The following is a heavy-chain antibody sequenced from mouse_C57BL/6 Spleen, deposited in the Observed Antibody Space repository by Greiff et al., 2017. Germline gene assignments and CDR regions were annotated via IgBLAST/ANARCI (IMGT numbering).Heavy chain of an antibody. CDR3: HYGSSYGFAY. Sequence: QVQLKQPGAELVKPGASVKLSCKASGYTFTSYWMHWVKQRPGQGLEWIGMIHPNSGSTNYNEKFKSKATLTVDKSSSTAYMQLSSLTSEDSAVYYCHYGSSYGFAYWGQGTLVTVSA. J-gene: IGHJ3*01. CDR1: GYTFTSYW. V-gene: IGHV1-64*01. D-gene: IGHD1-1*01. CDR2: IHPNSGST.